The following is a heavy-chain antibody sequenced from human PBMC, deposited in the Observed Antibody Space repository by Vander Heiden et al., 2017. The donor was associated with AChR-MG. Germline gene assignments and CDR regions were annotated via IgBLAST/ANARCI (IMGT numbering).Heavy chain of an antibody. Sequence: EGKEGEFGGGLVQPGGSLSISCSASVFNLHTNALNWVRQAPGKGLGWLSTISGNGRDTYYAGSVRGRFTVSRDNSKNTLYFQMNSLRAEDTAVYYCAKDLGAVTGPVDYWGQGTLVTVSS. V-gene: IGHV3-23*04. J-gene: IGHJ4*02. CDR1: VFNLHTNA. CDR3: AKDLGAVTGPVDY. D-gene: IGHD6-19*01. CDR2: ISGNGRDT.